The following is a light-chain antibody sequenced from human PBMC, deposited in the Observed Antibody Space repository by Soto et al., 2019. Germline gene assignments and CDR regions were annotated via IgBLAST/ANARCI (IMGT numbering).Light chain of an antibody. CDR3: QTYDKSPFT. CDR1: QSFSSRY. J-gene: IGKJ2*01. Sequence: EIVGTQSPATLSLSTGDRATLASRASQSFSSRYLVSYQQKRGQAPRHLTDTGIPDRFSDSGFGTDFTLTISSMETRDFAVYYCQTYDKSPFTFGQGTKLEMK. V-gene: IGKV3-20*01.